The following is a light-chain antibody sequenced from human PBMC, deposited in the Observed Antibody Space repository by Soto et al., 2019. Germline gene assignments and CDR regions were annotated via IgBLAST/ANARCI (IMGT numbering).Light chain of an antibody. Sequence: VPTQPASGTGSPGESIPIPCTGTSSDVGTYNLVTWYQQHPGRVPKLILYEGNKRPSGVSSRFSASKFGNTASLTISGLQAEDEADYFCCSYAPSRTLLFGGGTKVTV. V-gene: IGLV2-23*01. CDR1: SSDVGTYNL. CDR2: EGN. J-gene: IGLJ2*01. CDR3: CSYAPSRTLL.